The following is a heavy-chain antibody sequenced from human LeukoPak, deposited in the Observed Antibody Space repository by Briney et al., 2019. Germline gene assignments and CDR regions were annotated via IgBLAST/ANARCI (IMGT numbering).Heavy chain of an antibody. CDR2: IHPNNGGV. D-gene: IGHD2-8*01. Sequence: PGGPLNPSGVTPGFTFGGFALNWIGLPPGKGLDCVSSIHPNNGGVGYAASVKGRFAISRDNARNSLYLEMTSLRPEDAAVYYCVKDAPNGSVDFWGRGTLVTVSS. CDR3: VKDAPNGSVDF. CDR1: GFTFGGFA. J-gene: IGHJ4*02. V-gene: IGHV3-9*01.